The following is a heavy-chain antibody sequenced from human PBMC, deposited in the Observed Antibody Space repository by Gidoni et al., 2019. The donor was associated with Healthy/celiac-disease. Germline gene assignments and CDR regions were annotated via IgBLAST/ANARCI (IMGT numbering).Heavy chain of an antibody. CDR2: ISGSGGST. CDR3: AKPHRTGPLLGDFLDY. Sequence: EVQLLESGGGLVQPGGSLRLSCAASGFTFSRYAMSWVRQAPGKGLEWVSAISGSGGSTYYADSVKGRFTISRDNSKNTLYLQMNSLRAEDTAVYYCAKPHRTGPLLGDFLDYWGQGTLVTVSS. J-gene: IGHJ4*02. V-gene: IGHV3-23*01. D-gene: IGHD4-17*01. CDR1: GFTFSRYA.